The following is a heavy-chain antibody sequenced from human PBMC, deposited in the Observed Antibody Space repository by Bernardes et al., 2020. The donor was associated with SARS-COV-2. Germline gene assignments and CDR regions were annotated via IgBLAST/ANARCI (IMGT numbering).Heavy chain of an antibody. CDR2: ISSSSSYI. V-gene: IGHV3-21*01. J-gene: IGHJ4*02. CDR3: ARDQTAYYDFWSGYYSYIDY. D-gene: IGHD3-3*01. CDR1: GFTFSSDS. Sequence: GGSLRLSCAASGFTFSSDSMNWVRQAPGKGLEWVSSISSSSSYIYYADSVKGRFTISRDNAKNSLYLQMNSLRAEDTAVYYCARDQTAYYDFWSGYYSYIDYWGQGTLVTVSS.